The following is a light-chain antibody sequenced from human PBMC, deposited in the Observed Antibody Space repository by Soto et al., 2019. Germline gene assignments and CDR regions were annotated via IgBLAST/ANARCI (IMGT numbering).Light chain of an antibody. CDR3: QQYNTYSWT. CDR1: QVISTS. J-gene: IGKJ1*01. Sequence: DIQLTQSPSFVSPSIGEIVTITCPASQVISTSLAWYQVKPGKAPKLLIYAASTLESGAPSRFSGSASGTDFPLTISSLQPDDFATYYCQQYNTYSWTFGQGTKVDIK. V-gene: IGKV1-9*01. CDR2: AAS.